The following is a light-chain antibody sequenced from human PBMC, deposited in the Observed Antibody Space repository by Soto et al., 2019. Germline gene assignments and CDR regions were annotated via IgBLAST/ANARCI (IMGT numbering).Light chain of an antibody. J-gene: IGKJ4*01. Sequence: IRMTQSPSSLFASTGDRVTVTWRASQGISSYLAWYQQKPGKAPKLLIYGASTLQSGVPSRFSGSGSETDYTLTISRLQSEDFATYYCQQYYSDPLTFGGGTKVDI. CDR2: GAS. CDR3: QQYYSDPLT. CDR1: QGISSY. V-gene: IGKV1-8*01.